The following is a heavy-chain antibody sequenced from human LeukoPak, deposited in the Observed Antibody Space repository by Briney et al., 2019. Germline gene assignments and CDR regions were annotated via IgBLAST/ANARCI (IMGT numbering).Heavy chain of an antibody. CDR1: GFTFSSYA. Sequence: GGSLRLSCAASGFTFSSYAMHWVRQAPGKGLEWVAVISYDGSNEYYADSVKGRFTVSRDNAKNSLYLQMNSLRVEDTAVYYCARAQLAWDAANWGQGTLVTVSS. J-gene: IGHJ4*02. D-gene: IGHD6-13*01. CDR3: ARAQLAWDAAN. V-gene: IGHV3-30*04. CDR2: ISYDGSNE.